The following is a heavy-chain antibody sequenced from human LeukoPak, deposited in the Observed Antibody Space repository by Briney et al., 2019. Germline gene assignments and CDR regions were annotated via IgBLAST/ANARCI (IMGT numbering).Heavy chain of an antibody. V-gene: IGHV3-48*03. CDR2: ISSSGSTI. Sequence: PGGSLALSCAVSGFPFSSYEMNWARQAPGKGLEWVSYISSSGSTIYYADPEKGRFTISRDNAKKSLYLQKNSLGADDTAVYYCGGEVLRWFDHWGQGTLVTVSS. D-gene: IGHD3-10*01. J-gene: IGHJ5*02. CDR3: GGEVLRWFDH. CDR1: GFPFSSYE.